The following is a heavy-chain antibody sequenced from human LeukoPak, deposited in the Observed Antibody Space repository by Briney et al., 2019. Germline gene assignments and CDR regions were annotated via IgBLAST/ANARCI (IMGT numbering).Heavy chain of an antibody. V-gene: IGHV1-69*13. CDR3: ARDSGFLEWSPPPWFDP. D-gene: IGHD3-3*01. CDR1: GGTFISYA. Sequence: ASVKVSCKASGGTFISYAISWVRQAPGQGLEWMGGIIPIFGTANYAQKFQGRVTITADESTSTAYMELSSLRSEDTAVYYCARDSGFLEWSPPPWFDPWGQGTLVTVSS. CDR2: IIPIFGTA. J-gene: IGHJ5*02.